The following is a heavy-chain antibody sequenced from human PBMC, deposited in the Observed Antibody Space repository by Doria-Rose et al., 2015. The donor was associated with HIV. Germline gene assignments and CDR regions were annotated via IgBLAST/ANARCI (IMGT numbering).Heavy chain of an antibody. V-gene: IGHV2-26*01. CDR3: ARIKSSRWYHKYYFDF. CDR1: GVSLSSPGMG. CDR2: IFSDDER. J-gene: IGHJ4*02. D-gene: IGHD6-13*01. Sequence: QVTLKESGPVLVKPTETLTLTCTVSGVSLSSPGMGVSWIRQPPGQALEWLANIFSDDERSYKTSLKSRLNLSMSTSKSQLVLTMTDMDPVDTATYYCARIKSSRWYHKYYFDFWGQGTLVIVSA.